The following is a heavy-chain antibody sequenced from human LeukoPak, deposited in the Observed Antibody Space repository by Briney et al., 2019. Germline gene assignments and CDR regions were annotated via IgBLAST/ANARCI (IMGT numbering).Heavy chain of an antibody. CDR1: VFTVSSNY. J-gene: IGHJ4*02. V-gene: IGHV3-66*01. Sequence: GGSLRLSCAASVFTVSSNYMSWVRQAPGKGLERVSAIYSDGNTYYADSVKGRFTISRDNSKNTLYLQMNSLRAEDTAVYYCARFPYSSSIDYWGQGALVTVSS. CDR3: ARFPYSSSIDY. D-gene: IGHD6-6*01. CDR2: IYSDGNT.